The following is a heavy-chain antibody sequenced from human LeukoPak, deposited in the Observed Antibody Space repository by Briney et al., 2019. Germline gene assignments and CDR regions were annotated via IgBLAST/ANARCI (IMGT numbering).Heavy chain of an antibody. J-gene: IGHJ4*02. V-gene: IGHV3-23*01. CDR3: AKSLSVTMIVVVINFDY. Sequence: PGGSLRLSCAASGFTFSSYAMSWVRPAPGKGLEWVSAISGSGGSTYYADSVKGRFTISRDNSKNTLYLQMNSLRAEDTAVYYCAKSLSVTMIVVVINFDYWGQGTLVTVSS. D-gene: IGHD3-22*01. CDR2: ISGSGGST. CDR1: GFTFSSYA.